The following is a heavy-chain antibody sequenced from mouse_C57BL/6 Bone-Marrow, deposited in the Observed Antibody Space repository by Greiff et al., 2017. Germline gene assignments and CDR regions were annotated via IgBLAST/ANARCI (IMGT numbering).Heavy chain of an antibody. CDR1: GYTFTSYW. CDR2: IDPSDSYT. J-gene: IGHJ4*01. V-gene: IGHV1-69*01. D-gene: IGHD4-1*01. CDR3: ARRLTGPYAMDY. Sequence: QVQLQQPGAELVMPGASVKLSCKASGYTFTSYWMHWVKQRPGQGLEWIGEIDPSDSYTNYNQKLKGKSTLTVDKSSSTAYMQLSSLTSEDSAVYYCARRLTGPYAMDYWGQGTSVTVSS.